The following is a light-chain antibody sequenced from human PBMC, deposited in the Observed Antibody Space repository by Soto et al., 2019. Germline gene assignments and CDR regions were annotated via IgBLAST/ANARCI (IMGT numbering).Light chain of an antibody. CDR3: NSYATSNTYV. CDR2: DVS. V-gene: IGLV2-14*01. Sequence: QSALTQPASVSGSPGQSITISCTGTSSDVGAYNYVSWYQQEPGKAPKLMIYDVSNRPSGISARFSGSKSGNTASLTISGLQAEDEADYYCNSYATSNTYVFGTGTKVT. J-gene: IGLJ1*01. CDR1: SSDVGAYNY.